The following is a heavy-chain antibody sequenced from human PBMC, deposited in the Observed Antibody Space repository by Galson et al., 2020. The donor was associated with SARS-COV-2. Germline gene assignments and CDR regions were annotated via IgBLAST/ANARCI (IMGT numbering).Heavy chain of an antibody. Sequence: ASVKVSCKTSGFTFTSYAMNWVRQAPGQGLEWMGWINTNTGNPTYAPGFTGRFVFSLDTSVTTAYLQINSLKGEDTAVYFCARGRDLTGPDYWGQGTLVTVSS. V-gene: IGHV7-4-1*02. CDR3: ARGRDLTGPDY. J-gene: IGHJ4*02. CDR2: INTNTGNP. D-gene: IGHD7-27*01. CDR1: GFTFTSYA.